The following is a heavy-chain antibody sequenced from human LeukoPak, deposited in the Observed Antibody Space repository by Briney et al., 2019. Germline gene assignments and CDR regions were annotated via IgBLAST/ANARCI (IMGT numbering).Heavy chain of an antibody. D-gene: IGHD3-16*01. CDR2: ISAYNGNT. V-gene: IGHV1-18*01. CDR1: GYTFTSYG. Sequence: AASVKVSCKASGYTFTSYGISWVRQAPGQGLEWMGWISAYNGNTNYAQKLQGRVTMTTDTSTSTAYMELRSLRSGDTAVYYCARVHDYTNFDYWGQGTLVTVSS. CDR3: ARVHDYTNFDY. J-gene: IGHJ4*02.